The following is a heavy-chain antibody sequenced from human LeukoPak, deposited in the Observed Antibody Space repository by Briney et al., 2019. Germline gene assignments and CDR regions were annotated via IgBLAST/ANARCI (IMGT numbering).Heavy chain of an antibody. V-gene: IGHV4-61*01. CDR1: GASVSSASY. CDR3: ARAGNYYYSSGYYSHFDY. J-gene: IGHJ4*02. CDR2: IYNGVNT. Sequence: PSETLSLTCTVSGASVSSASYWTWIRQPPGKGVEWIAHIYNGVNTNYNPSLKSRVTISVDTSKNQFSLKLSSVTAADTAVYYCARAGNYYYSSGYYSHFDYWGQGTLVTVSS. D-gene: IGHD3-22*01.